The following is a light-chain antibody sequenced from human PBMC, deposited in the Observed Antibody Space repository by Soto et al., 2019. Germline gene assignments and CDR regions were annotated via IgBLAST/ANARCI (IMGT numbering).Light chain of an antibody. Sequence: DIPLTQSPSFLSASVGDRVTITCRASQAISSSLAWYQHNPGKAPKLLIYAASTLQNGVPSSFSGSGSGTEFTLTISSLQPEDFATYYCQHLNDYRYTLGQGTKVEIK. CDR1: QAISSS. J-gene: IGKJ2*01. CDR2: AAS. CDR3: QHLNDYRYT. V-gene: IGKV1-9*01.